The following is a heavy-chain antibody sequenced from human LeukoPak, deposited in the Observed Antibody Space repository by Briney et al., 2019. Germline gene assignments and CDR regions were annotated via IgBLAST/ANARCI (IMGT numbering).Heavy chain of an antibody. Sequence: GGSLRLSCSASGFTFSSYAMHWVRQAPGKGLEYVSAISSNGGSTYYADSVKGRFTISRDNPKNTLYLQMSSLRAEDTAVYYCVKGLDIVATITRTNDYWGQGTLVTVSS. D-gene: IGHD5-12*01. CDR3: VKGLDIVATITRTNDY. V-gene: IGHV3-64D*06. J-gene: IGHJ4*02. CDR1: GFTFSSYA. CDR2: ISSNGGST.